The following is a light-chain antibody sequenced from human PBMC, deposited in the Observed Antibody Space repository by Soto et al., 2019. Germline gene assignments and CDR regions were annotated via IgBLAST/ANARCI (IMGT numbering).Light chain of an antibody. CDR3: KQSARHLVT. Sequence: IKVDHSPSTLSAYVGERVTMTWRASQSISSWLAWYKQKPGKAPKLLIYDASSLESGVPSRFSGAGTGTETTLTSSRLQPDDFVSHYCKQSARHLVTFGEGTRLEIK. CDR2: DAS. J-gene: IGKJ5*01. V-gene: IGKV1-5*01. CDR1: QSISSW.